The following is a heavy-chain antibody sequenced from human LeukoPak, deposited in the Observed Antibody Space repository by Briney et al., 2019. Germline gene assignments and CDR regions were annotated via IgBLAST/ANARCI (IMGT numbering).Heavy chain of an antibody. V-gene: IGHV3-23*01. CDR3: AKDAVMYYDFWSGYYFSSHYFDY. J-gene: IGHJ4*02. CDR1: GFTFSSYA. CDR2: ISGSGGST. D-gene: IGHD3-3*01. Sequence: GGSLRLSCAASGFTFSSYAMSWVRQAPGKGLEWVSAISGSGGSTYYADSVKGRFTISRDNSKNTLYLQMNSLRAEDTAVYYCAKDAVMYYDFWSGYYFSSHYFDYWGQGTLVTVSS.